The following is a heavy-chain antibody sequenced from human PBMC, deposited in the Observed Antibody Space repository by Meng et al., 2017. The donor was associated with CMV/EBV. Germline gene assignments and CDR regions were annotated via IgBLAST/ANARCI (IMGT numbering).Heavy chain of an antibody. D-gene: IGHD2-2*02. Sequence: GESLKISCAASGFTFSSYEMNWVRQAPGKGLEWVSYISSSGSTIYYADSVKGRFTISRDNAKNSLYLQMNSLRAEDTAVYYCAKGREYQLLYRWYYYGMDVWGQGTTVTVSS. CDR3: AKGREYQLLYRWYYYGMDV. CDR2: ISSSGSTI. J-gene: IGHJ6*02. V-gene: IGHV3-48*03. CDR1: GFTFSSYE.